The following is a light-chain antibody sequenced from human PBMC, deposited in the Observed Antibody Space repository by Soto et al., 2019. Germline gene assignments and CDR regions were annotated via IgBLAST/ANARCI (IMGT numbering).Light chain of an antibody. V-gene: IGKV3-15*01. CDR2: GAS. J-gene: IGKJ2*01. CDR1: QSVNSN. Sequence: EIAVTQFPATLSVSPGDRATISCRASQSVNSNFAWLQQKPGQAPRLLIYGASTRATGIPSRFSGSGSGTEFTLTISSLQSDDVAVYYCQQYNDWPYTFGQGTKLEIK. CDR3: QQYNDWPYT.